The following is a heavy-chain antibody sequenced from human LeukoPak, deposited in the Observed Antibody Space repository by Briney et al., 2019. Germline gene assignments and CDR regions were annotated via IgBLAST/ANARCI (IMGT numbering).Heavy chain of an antibody. CDR1: GNTFTSYD. CDR3: ARVSGVVRVYYYYYGMDV. J-gene: IGHJ6*02. Sequence: ASVKVSCKASGNTFTSYDINWVRQATGQGLEWMGWMNPNSGNTGYAQKFQGRVTMTRNTSISTAYMELSSLRSEDTAVYYCARVSGVVRVYYYYYGMDVWGQGTTVTVSS. D-gene: IGHD3-16*01. CDR2: MNPNSGNT. V-gene: IGHV1-8*01.